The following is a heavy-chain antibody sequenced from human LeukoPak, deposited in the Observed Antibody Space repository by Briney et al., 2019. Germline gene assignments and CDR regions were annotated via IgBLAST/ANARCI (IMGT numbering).Heavy chain of an antibody. J-gene: IGHJ4*02. CDR3: SASKQLWLRGLFDY. Sequence: SETLSLTCSVSGDSISTYYWSWIRQPPGKALEWIGYVYYSGSTDYNPSLKSRVTISVDTSKNQFSLNLDSVTAAHTAVYYCSASKQLWLRGLFDYWGQGTLVTVSS. CDR1: GDSISTYY. V-gene: IGHV4-59*01. CDR2: VYYSGST. D-gene: IGHD5-18*01.